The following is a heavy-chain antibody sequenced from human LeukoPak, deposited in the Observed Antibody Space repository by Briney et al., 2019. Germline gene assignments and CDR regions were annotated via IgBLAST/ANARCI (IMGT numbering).Heavy chain of an antibody. J-gene: IGHJ4*02. CDR3: AKSGYNRFDY. Sequence: GGSLRLSCAASGFTFSSYDMTWVRQAPGRGLEWVSSIRPSGDNTYYGDSVKGRFTISRENSKKPLYLQMNRLRADETAVYYCAKSGYNRFDYWGQGTLVTVSS. D-gene: IGHD5-24*01. CDR1: GFTFSSYD. V-gene: IGHV3-23*01. CDR2: IRPSGDNT.